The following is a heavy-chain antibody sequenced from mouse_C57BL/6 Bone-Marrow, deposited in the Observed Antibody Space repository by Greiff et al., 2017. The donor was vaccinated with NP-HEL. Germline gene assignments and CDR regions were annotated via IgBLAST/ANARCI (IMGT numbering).Heavy chain of an antibody. J-gene: IGHJ2*01. CDR2: IYPGSGRT. Sequence: QVQLQQSGPELVKPGASVKMSCKASGYTFTSYVMHWVKQRPGQGLEWIGNIYPGSGRTNYNEKFKSKATLTVYTSSSTAYMRLSSLASEDSAVYYCARYSITTVVAVDDWGQGTTLTVSS. V-gene: IGHV1-55*01. CDR3: ARYSITTVVAVDD. CDR1: GYTFTSYV. D-gene: IGHD1-1*01.